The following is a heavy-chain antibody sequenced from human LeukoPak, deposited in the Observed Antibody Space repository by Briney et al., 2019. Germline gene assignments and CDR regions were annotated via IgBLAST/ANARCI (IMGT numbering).Heavy chain of an antibody. V-gene: IGHV3-23*01. J-gene: IGHJ4*02. Sequence: GGSLRLSCAASGFTFSSYAMTWVRQAPGKGLEWVSSISSSGGSTYYADSVRGRFTISRDNSKNTLYLQMNSLRAEDTAVYYCARGERGSYNFDYWGQGTLVTVSS. CDR1: GFTFSSYA. CDR2: ISSSGGST. CDR3: ARGERGSYNFDY. D-gene: IGHD3-16*01.